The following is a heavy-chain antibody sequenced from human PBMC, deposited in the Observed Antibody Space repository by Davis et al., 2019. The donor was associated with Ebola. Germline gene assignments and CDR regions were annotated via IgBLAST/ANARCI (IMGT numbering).Heavy chain of an antibody. Sequence: LRLSCTVSGGSISSGDYYWSWIRQPPGKGLEWIGYIYYSGSTYYNPSLKSRVTISVDTSKNQFSLKLSSVTAADTAVYYCARDRVDYGGYFDYWGQGTLVTVSS. D-gene: IGHD4-23*01. J-gene: IGHJ4*02. CDR3: ARDRVDYGGYFDY. V-gene: IGHV4-30-4*01. CDR2: IYYSGST. CDR1: GGSISSGDYY.